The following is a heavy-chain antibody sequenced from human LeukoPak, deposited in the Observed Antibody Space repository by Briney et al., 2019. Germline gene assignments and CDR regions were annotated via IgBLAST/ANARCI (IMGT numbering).Heavy chain of an antibody. D-gene: IGHD2-15*01. J-gene: IGHJ5*02. CDR2: ISSSGSTI. CDR1: GFTFSDYY. Sequence: PGGSLRLSCAASGFTFSDYYMSWIRQAPGKGPEWVSYISSSGSTIYYADSVKGRFTISRDNAKNSLYLQMNSLRAEDTAVYYCARDNPIGVVVVAATFNWFDPWGQGTLVTVSS. CDR3: ARDNPIGVVVVAATFNWFDP. V-gene: IGHV3-11*01.